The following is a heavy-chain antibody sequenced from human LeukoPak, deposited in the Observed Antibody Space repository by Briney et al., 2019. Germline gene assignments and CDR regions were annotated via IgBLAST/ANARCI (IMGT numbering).Heavy chain of an antibody. D-gene: IGHD2-15*01. J-gene: IGHJ4*02. CDR3: ARDIGGYENDY. CDR2: ISSSSSYI. V-gene: IGHV3-21*01. CDR1: GFTFSSYS. Sequence: GGSLRLSCAASGFTFSSYSMNWVRQAPGKGLEWVSSISSSSSYIYYADSVKGRFTISRDNAKNSLYLQMNSLRAEDTAVYYCARDIGGYENDYWGQRTLVTVSS.